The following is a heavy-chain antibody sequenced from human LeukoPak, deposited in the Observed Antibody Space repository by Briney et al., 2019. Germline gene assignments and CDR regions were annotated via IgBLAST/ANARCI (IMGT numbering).Heavy chain of an antibody. J-gene: IGHJ4*02. CDR1: GYTFTSYD. CDR2: MNPNSANT. Sequence: ASVKVSCKASGYTFTSYDINWVRQATGQGLEWMGWMNPNSANTGYAQKFQGRVTITRNTPISTTYMELSSLRFEDTAVYYCARGRERGSSSSFTDYWGQGTLVIVSS. V-gene: IGHV1-8*03. D-gene: IGHD6-6*01. CDR3: ARGRERGSSSSFTDY.